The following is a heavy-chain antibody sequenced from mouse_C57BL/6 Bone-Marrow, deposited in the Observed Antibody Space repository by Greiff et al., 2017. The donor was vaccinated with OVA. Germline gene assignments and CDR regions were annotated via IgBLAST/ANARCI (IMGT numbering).Heavy chain of an antibody. CDR1: GYTFTSYW. CDR2: IDPSDSYT. CDR3: ARDPPYYFDY. J-gene: IGHJ2*01. V-gene: IGHV1-50*01. Sequence: QVQLQQPGAELVKPGASVKLSCKASGYTFTSYWMQRVKQRPGQGLEWIGEIDPSDSYTNYNQKFKGKATLTVDTSSSTAYMQLSSLTSEDSAVYYCARDPPYYFDYWGQGTTLTVSS.